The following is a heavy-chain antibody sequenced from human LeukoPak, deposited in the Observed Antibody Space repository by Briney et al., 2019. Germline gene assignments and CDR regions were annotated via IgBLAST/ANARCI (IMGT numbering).Heavy chain of an antibody. D-gene: IGHD1-1*01. CDR2: IRSKANSYAT. J-gene: IGHJ3*02. CDR3: TLERGFDAFDI. CDR1: GFTFSGSA. V-gene: IGHV3-73*01. Sequence: GGSLRLSCATSGFTFSGSAMHWVRQASGKGLEWVGRIRSKANSYATAYAASVKGRFTISRDDSKNTAYLQMNSLKTEDTAVYYCTLERGFDAFDIWGQGTMVTVSS.